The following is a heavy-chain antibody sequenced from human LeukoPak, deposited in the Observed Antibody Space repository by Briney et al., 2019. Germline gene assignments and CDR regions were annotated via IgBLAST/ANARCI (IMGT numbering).Heavy chain of an antibody. CDR3: AREMSDTVTWGWYFDL. J-gene: IGHJ2*01. CDR2: IGGKGDT. V-gene: IGHV3-13*01. CDR1: GFSFSSYD. Sequence: HAGGSLRLSCAASGFSFSSYDMHWVRQATGKGLEWVSGIGGKGDTYYSDSVRGRFTISRENGKNSLYLQMNSLRAGDTAVYYCAREMSDTVTWGWYFDLWGRGTLVTVSS. D-gene: IGHD4-17*01.